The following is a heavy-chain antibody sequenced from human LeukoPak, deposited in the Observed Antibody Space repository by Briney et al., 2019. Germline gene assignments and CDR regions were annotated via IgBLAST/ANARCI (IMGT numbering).Heavy chain of an antibody. CDR3: AAGYSSSWYDY. Sequence: GGSLRLSCAASGFTFSSYWMSWVRQAPGKGLEWVANIKQEGSEKYYVDSVKGRFTFSRDNAKNSLYLQMNSLRAEDTAVYYCAAGYSSSWYDYWGQGTLVTVSS. CDR1: GFTFSSYW. V-gene: IGHV3-7*01. CDR2: IKQEGSEK. J-gene: IGHJ4*02. D-gene: IGHD6-13*01.